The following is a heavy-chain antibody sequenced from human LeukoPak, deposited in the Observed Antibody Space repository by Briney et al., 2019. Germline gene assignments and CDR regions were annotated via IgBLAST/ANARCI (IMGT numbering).Heavy chain of an antibody. V-gene: IGHV3-64D*09. D-gene: IGHD6-13*01. Sequence: GGSLRHSCSASGFTFSSYAMHWVRQAPGKGLEYVSAISSNGGSTYYADSVKGRFTISRDNSKNTLYLQMSSLRAEDTAVYYCVKGPYSSRWYRIWFDPWGQGTLVTVSS. J-gene: IGHJ5*02. CDR3: VKGPYSSRWYRIWFDP. CDR2: ISSNGGST. CDR1: GFTFSSYA.